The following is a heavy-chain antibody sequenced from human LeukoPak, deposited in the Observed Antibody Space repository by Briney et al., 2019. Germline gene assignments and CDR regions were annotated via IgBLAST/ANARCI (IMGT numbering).Heavy chain of an antibody. V-gene: IGHV4-39*01. D-gene: IGHD6-19*01. Sequence: PSETLSLTCTVSGGSISSSDYYWGWIRQPPGKGLEWIGSIHDSGSTYYNPSLKSRVTVSVDTSKIQFSLKMSSVTAADTAVYYCARRNPMGTAGTPINWGQGTLVTVSS. CDR1: GGSISSSDYY. CDR3: ARRNPMGTAGTPIN. CDR2: IHDSGST. J-gene: IGHJ4*02.